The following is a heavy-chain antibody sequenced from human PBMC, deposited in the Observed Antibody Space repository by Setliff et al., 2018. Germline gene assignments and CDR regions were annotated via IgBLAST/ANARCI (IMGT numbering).Heavy chain of an antibody. J-gene: IGHJ6*03. CDR2: IYYGGSA. CDR1: GGSISSSNYY. CDR3: ARKSRNIVVVPAAVTYYYYYYMDV. D-gene: IGHD2-2*01. Sequence: SETLSLTCTVSGGSISSSNYYWGWIRQPPGKGLEWIGNIYYGGSAYYNPSLKSRVTISVDTSKNQFSLKLSSVTAADTAVYYCARKSRNIVVVPAAVTYYYYYYMDVWGKGTTVTVSS. V-gene: IGHV4-39*07.